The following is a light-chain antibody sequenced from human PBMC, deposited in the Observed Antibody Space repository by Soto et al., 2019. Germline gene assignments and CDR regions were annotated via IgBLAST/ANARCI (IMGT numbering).Light chain of an antibody. CDR2: LAS. CDR3: QQSYSTPYT. V-gene: IGKV1-39*01. J-gene: IGKJ2*01. Sequence: DIQMTQSPSSLSASIGDRVTISCRASQNVATYLNWYQQKPGKAPKLLIYLASTLQSGVPSRFSGSGSGTDFNLTISSLQPEDVAAYFCQQSYSTPYTFGRGTKLEIK. CDR1: QNVATY.